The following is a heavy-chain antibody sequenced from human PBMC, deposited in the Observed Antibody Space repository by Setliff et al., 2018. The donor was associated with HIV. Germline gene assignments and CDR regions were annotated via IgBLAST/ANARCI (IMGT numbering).Heavy chain of an antibody. CDR2: IDTDGSRT. CDR1: GFDFSNYW. V-gene: IGHV3-74*01. CDR3: ARAAYYNGLDV. D-gene: IGHD3-10*01. J-gene: IGHJ6*02. Sequence: LRLSCAAAGFDFSNYWIHWVRQVAGKGLVWVSHIDTDGSRTAFADSVKGRFTISRDNTKNTVYLQMDSLRAEDTAGYYCARAAYYNGLDVWGQGTTVTVSS.